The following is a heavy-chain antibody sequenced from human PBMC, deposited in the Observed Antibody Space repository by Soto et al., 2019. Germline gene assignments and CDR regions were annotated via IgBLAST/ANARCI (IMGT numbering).Heavy chain of an antibody. V-gene: IGHV1-2*02. J-gene: IGHJ4*02. Sequence: HEHLVQSGAEVKRPGASLKVSCEASGYSFTGYCIHWVRQAPGQGLEVMGWSNPDSGATKYAPNFPGRGTLTSHKSISPAPIALPSPTTGRPAVYYCARGDYGTGCFPFPYLEQWGPGTLVIVSS. CDR1: GYSFTGYC. CDR2: SNPDSGAT. CDR3: ARGDYGTGCFPFPYLEQ. D-gene: IGHD3-9*01.